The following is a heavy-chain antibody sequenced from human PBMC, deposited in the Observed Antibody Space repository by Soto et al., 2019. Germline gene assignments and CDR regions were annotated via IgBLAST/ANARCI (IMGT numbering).Heavy chain of an antibody. CDR3: VRDKAQYHYDSSGD. CDR1: GFTFSTHG. CDR2: IWYDGGNE. Sequence: QVKLVESGGGVVEPGRSLRLSCATSGFTFSTHGMHWVRQAPGKGLEWVAVIWYDGGNENYADSVKGRFSISRDNSKNTLYLQMNSLRAEDTAVYYCVRDKAQYHYDSSGDWGQGTLVTVSS. D-gene: IGHD3-22*01. V-gene: IGHV3-33*01. J-gene: IGHJ4*02.